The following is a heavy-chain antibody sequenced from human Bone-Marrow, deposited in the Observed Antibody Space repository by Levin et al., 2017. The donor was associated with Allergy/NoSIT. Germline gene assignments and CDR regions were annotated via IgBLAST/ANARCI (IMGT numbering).Heavy chain of an antibody. Sequence: PSETLSLTCAVYGGSFSGYYWSWIRQPPGKGLEWIGEINHSGSTNYNPSLKSRVTISVDTSKNQFSLKLSSVTAADTAVYYCARANSSSWYTYYYYGMDVWGQGTTVTVSS. CDR1: GGSFSGYY. CDR3: ARANSSSWYTYYYYGMDV. V-gene: IGHV4-34*01. J-gene: IGHJ6*02. D-gene: IGHD6-13*01. CDR2: INHSGST.